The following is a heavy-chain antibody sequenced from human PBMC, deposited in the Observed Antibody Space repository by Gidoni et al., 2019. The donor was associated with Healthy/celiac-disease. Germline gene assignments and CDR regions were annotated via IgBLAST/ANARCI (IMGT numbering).Heavy chain of an antibody. V-gene: IGHV3-7*03. J-gene: IGHJ5*02. CDR1: GFTFSSHW. Sequence: VQLVESGGGLVQPGGSLRLSCAPSGFTFSSHWMRWVRQAPGKGLEWVANIKQDGSEKYYVDSVKGRFTISRDNAKNSLYLQMNSLRAEDTAVYYCARESGFDPWGQGTLVTVSS. D-gene: IGHD3-3*01. CDR2: IKQDGSEK. CDR3: ARESGFDP.